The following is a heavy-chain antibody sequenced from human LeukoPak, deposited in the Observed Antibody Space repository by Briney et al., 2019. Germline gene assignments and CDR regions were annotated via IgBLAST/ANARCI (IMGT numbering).Heavy chain of an antibody. V-gene: IGHV3-7*01. CDR2: IKQEGSEK. CDR3: ARGFELDY. CDR1: GFTFSSFW. Sequence: GGSLRLSCAASGFTFSSFWMSWVRQAPGKGLEWVANIKQEGSEKYYVGSVKGRFTISRDDARNSLYLQMSSLRAEDMAVYFCARGFELDYWGQGTLVTVSS. J-gene: IGHJ4*02.